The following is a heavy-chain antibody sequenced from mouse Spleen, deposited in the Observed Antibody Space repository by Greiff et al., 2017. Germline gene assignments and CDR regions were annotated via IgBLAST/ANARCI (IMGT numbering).Heavy chain of an antibody. CDR1: GFTFSSYA. D-gene: IGHD1-1*01. Sequence: EVMLVESGEGLVKPGGSLKLSCAASGFTFSSYAMSWVAYISSGGDYIYYADTVKGRFTISRDNARNTLYLQMSSLKSEDTAMYYCTRVDLLGYFDVWGTGTTVTVSS. CDR3: TRVDLLGYFDV. J-gene: IGHJ1*03. CDR2: ISSGGDYI. V-gene: IGHV5-9-1*02.